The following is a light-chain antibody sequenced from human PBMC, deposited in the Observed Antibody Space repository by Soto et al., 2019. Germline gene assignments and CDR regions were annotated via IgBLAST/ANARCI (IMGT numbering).Light chain of an antibody. CDR2: GAS. J-gene: IGKJ2*01. Sequence: EIVMTQSPATLSVSPGDGATLSCRASQSVGTDLAWFQQKPGQAPRLLVYGASITAAGIPARFSGSGSGTEFTLTISSLQSEDFAVYYCQQYGSSLRTFGQGTKLEIK. CDR1: QSVGTD. V-gene: IGKV3-15*01. CDR3: QQYGSSLRT.